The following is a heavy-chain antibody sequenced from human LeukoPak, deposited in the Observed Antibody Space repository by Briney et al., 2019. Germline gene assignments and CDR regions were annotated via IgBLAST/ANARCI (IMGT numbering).Heavy chain of an antibody. CDR2: IYNTGNT. V-gene: IGHV4-61*02. Sequence: SQTLSLTCSVSGASIKSGNYYWSWIRQPAGKGLEWIGRIYNTGNTNYNPSLKSRVSMSLATSKNHFSLRLNSVTAADTAVYYCARRRDAYNDAFDIWGQGTMVVVSS. J-gene: IGHJ3*02. CDR3: ARRRDAYNDAFDI. CDR1: GASIKSGNYY. D-gene: IGHD5-24*01.